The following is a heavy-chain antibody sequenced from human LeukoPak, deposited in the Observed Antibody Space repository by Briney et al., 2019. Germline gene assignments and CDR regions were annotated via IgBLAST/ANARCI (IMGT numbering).Heavy chain of an antibody. J-gene: IGHJ4*02. V-gene: IGHV3-21*04. CDR1: GFTFGTYT. Sequence: GGSLRLSCAASGFTFGTYTMNWVRQAPGKGLEWVSSISTSSAYIYYADSVKGRFTISRDNSKNTLYLQMNSLRAEDTAVYYCATPVGPNYYDSSGYYSPFDYWGQGTLVTASS. CDR2: ISTSSAYI. D-gene: IGHD3-22*01. CDR3: ATPVGPNYYDSSGYYSPFDY.